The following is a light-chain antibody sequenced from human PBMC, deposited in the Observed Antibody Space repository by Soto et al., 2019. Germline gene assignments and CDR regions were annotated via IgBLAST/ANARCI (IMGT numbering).Light chain of an antibody. CDR2: DST. Sequence: ELVLTQSPATLSLSPGARATLSCRASQSVSSYLDWYQQKPGQAPRLLIYDSTTRATGIPARFSGSGSGTFFALTISSREAEDFAIYYCQKLINRRPGPFTFGPGTKVDIK. CDR3: QKLINRRPGPFT. CDR1: QSVSSY. J-gene: IGKJ3*01. V-gene: IGKV3-11*01.